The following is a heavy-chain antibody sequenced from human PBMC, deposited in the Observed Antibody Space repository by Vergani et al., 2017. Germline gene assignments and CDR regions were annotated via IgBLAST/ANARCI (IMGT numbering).Heavy chain of an antibody. V-gene: IGHV4-34*01. Sequence: QVQLQQWGAGLLKPSETPSLTCAVYGGSFSGYYWSWIRQPPGKGLEWIGEINHSGSTNYNPSLKSRVTISVDTSKNQFSLKLSSVTAADTAVYYCARGGGWYLGGWFDPWGQGTLVTVSS. CDR2: INHSGST. CDR1: GGSFSGYY. D-gene: IGHD6-19*01. J-gene: IGHJ5*02. CDR3: ARGGGWYLGGWFDP.